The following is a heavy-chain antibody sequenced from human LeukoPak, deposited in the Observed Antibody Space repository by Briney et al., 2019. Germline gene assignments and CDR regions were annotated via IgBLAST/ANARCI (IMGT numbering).Heavy chain of an antibody. D-gene: IGHD6-6*01. J-gene: IGHJ4*02. Sequence: GRSLRLSCAASGFTFDDYAMHWVRQAPGKGLEWVSGISWNSGRMDYADSVKGRFTISRDNAKNSLYLQMNSLRTEDMALYYCAKDMGYSSSSTFDYWGQGTQVTVSS. CDR1: GFTFDDYA. CDR2: ISWNSGRM. V-gene: IGHV3-9*03. CDR3: AKDMGYSSSSTFDY.